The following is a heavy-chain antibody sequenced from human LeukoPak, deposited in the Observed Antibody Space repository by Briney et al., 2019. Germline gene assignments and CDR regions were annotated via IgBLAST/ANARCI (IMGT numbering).Heavy chain of an antibody. D-gene: IGHD6-13*01. J-gene: IGHJ4*02. CDR3: ASHWAQQVVSDY. CDR1: GFTFSSYA. Sequence: GGSLRLSCAASGFTFSSYAMHWVRQAPGKGLEWVAVISYDGSNKYYADAVKGRFTISRDNSKNTLYLQMNSLRPEDTAVYYCASHWAQQVVSDYWGQGTLVTVSS. V-gene: IGHV3-30-3*01. CDR2: ISYDGSNK.